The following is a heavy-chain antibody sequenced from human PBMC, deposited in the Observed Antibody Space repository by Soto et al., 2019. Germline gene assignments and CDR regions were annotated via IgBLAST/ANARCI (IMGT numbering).Heavy chain of an antibody. Sequence: QVQLVQSGAEVKKPGASVKVSCKASGYTFTSYGISWVRQAPGQGLEWMGWISAYNGNTNYAQKLQGRVTMTTDTPTSTAYMELRSLRSDDTAVYYCARDIPYYDFWSGYSYFDYWGQGTLVTVSS. CDR1: GYTFTSYG. CDR2: ISAYNGNT. V-gene: IGHV1-18*01. J-gene: IGHJ4*02. D-gene: IGHD3-3*01. CDR3: ARDIPYYDFWSGYSYFDY.